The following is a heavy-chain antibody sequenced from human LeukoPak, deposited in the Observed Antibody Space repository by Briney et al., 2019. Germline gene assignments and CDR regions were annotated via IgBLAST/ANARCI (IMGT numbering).Heavy chain of an antibody. CDR3: ARDRALPITIFGVVKDRNDY. D-gene: IGHD3-3*01. Sequence: PGGSLRLSCAASGFTFSSYAMHWVRQAPGKGLEWVAVISYDGSNKYYADSVKGRFTISRDNSKDTLYLQMNSLRAEDTAVYYCARDRALPITIFGVVKDRNDYWGQGTLVTVSS. CDR2: ISYDGSNK. V-gene: IGHV3-30-3*01. CDR1: GFTFSSYA. J-gene: IGHJ4*02.